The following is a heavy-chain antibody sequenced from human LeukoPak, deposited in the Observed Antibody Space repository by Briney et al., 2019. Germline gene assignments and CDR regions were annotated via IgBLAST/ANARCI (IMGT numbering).Heavy chain of an antibody. CDR3: ARGREGGFFDY. CDR1: GFTFSSYS. J-gene: IGHJ4*02. CDR2: ISSSSSYI. V-gene: IGHV3-21*01. Sequence: GGSLRLSCAASGFTFSSYSMNWVRQAPGKGLEWVSSISSSSSYIYYADSVKGRFTISRDNAKNSLCLQMNSLRAEDTAVYYCARGREGGFFDYWGQGTLVTVSA.